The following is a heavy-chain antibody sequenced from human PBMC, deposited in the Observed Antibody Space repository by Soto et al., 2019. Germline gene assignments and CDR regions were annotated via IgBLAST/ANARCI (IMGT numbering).Heavy chain of an antibody. CDR3: ARGDSSRYYYQNNWFDP. CDR1: GGSISSGDYY. V-gene: IGHV4-30-4*01. J-gene: IGHJ5*02. CDR2: IYYSGST. D-gene: IGHD3-22*01. Sequence: QVQLQESGPGLVKPSQTLSLTCTVSGGSISSGDYYWSWIRQPPGKDLEWVGYIYYSGSTYYNPSLKSRVTITVDTSKNKFSLKLSSGTAADTAVYYCARGDSSRYYYQNNWFDPWGQGTLVTVSS.